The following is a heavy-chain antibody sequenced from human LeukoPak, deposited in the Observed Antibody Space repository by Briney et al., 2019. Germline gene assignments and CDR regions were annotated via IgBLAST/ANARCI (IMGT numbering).Heavy chain of an antibody. D-gene: IGHD6-13*01. J-gene: IGHJ6*03. CDR3: ARECPGIAAAGDYYCYMDV. CDR1: GYSISSGYY. Sequence: SETLSLTCTVSGYSISSGYYWGWLRQPPGKRLEWIGRIYYCGSTYYNPSLKSRVTISLDASNNKFSPQMRSATAADTAGYYCARECPGIAAAGDYYCYMDVWGKGTTVTVSS. V-gene: IGHV4-38-2*02. CDR2: IYYCGST.